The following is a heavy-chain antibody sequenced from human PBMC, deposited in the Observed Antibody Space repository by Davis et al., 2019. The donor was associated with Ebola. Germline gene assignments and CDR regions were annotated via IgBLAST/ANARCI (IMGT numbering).Heavy chain of an antibody. CDR1: GYTFTSYD. CDR2: MNPNSGNT. CDR3: ARSPEDSTGWNDWFDP. Sequence: ASVKVSCKASGYTFTSYDINWVRQATGQGLEWMGWMNPNSGNTGYAQKFQGRVTMTRDITIGTAYMELTSLTSEDTAVYYCARSPEDSTGWNDWFDPWGQGTLVTVSS. V-gene: IGHV1-8*01. J-gene: IGHJ5*02. D-gene: IGHD6-19*01.